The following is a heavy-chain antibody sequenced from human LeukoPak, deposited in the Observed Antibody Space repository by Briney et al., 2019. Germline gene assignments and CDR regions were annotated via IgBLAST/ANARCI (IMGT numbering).Heavy chain of an antibody. CDR2: INPNSGGT. CDR3: ARAGYYYDSSDLYYYYGMDV. V-gene: IGHV1-2*02. CDR1: GYTFTGYY. Sequence: ASVKVSCKASGYTFTGYYMHWVRQAPGQGLEWMGWINPNSGGTNYAQKFQGRVTITRDTSINTAYMELSRLRSDDTAVYYCARAGYYYDSSDLYYYYGMDVWGQGTTVTVSS. D-gene: IGHD3-22*01. J-gene: IGHJ6*02.